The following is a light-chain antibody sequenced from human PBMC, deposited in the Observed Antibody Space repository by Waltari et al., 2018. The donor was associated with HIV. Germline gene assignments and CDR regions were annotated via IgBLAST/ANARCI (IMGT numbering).Light chain of an antibody. V-gene: IGLV2-23*02. J-gene: IGLJ2*01. CDR2: EVS. CDR1: SSDVGSYNL. CDR3: CSYAGSSTFVV. Sequence: QSALTQPASVSGSPGQSITISCTGTSSDVGSYNLVSWYQQHPGKAPKLMIYEVSKRPSGVSNRFSGSKSGNTASLTSSGRQAEDEADYYCCSYAGSSTFVVFGGGTKLTVL.